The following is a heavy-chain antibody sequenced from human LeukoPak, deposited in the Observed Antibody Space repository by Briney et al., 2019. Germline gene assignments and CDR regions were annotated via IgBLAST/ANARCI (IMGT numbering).Heavy chain of an antibody. V-gene: IGHV3-15*01. Sequence: PGGSLRLSCAASGFTFSDAWVSWVRQAPGKGLEWVGRVKSKTHGGTTAYAAPVKGRFTISRDDSKTTVYLQMNSLKSEDAALYYCTTERPYFDNWGQGTLVSVSS. CDR3: TTERPYFDN. CDR2: VKSKTHGGTT. J-gene: IGHJ4*02. CDR1: GFTFSDAW.